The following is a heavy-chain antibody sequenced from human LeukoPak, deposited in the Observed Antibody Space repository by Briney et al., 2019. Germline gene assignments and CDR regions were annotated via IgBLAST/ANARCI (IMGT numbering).Heavy chain of an antibody. D-gene: IGHD3-3*01. V-gene: IGHV3-23*01. CDR2: ISSDGGST. CDR3: ARNPKYYDFWSGYRYYYYYGMDV. Sequence: GGSLRLSCAASGFTFSIYAMNWVRQAPGKGLEWVSTISSDGGSTYYAGSVKGRFTISRDNSKNTLYLQMNSLRAEDTAVYYCARNPKYYDFWSGYRYYYYYGMDVWGQGTTVTVSS. J-gene: IGHJ6*02. CDR1: GFTFSIYA.